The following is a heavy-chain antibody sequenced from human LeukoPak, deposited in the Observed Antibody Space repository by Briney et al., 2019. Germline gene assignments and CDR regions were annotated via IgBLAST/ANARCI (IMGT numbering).Heavy chain of an antibody. V-gene: IGHV3-7*01. J-gene: IGHJ6*02. D-gene: IGHD6-13*01. Sequence: PGGSLRLSCAASGFTFSSYWMSWVRQAPGKGLEWAANIKQDGSEKYYVDSVKGRFTISRDNAKNSLYLQMNSLRAEDTAVYYCARGYSSSWYYYYYGMDVWGQGTTVTVSS. CDR3: ARGYSSSWYYYYYGMDV. CDR2: IKQDGSEK. CDR1: GFTFSSYW.